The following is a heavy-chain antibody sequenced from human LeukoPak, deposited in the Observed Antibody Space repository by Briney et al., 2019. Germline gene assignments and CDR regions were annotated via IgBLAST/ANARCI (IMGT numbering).Heavy chain of an antibody. V-gene: IGHV3-23*01. D-gene: IGHD3-3*01. Sequence: PGGSLRLSCAASGFTFSSFGMSWVRQAPGKGLEWVSAIAGTGASTYYPDSVKDRFTISRDNSKNTLYLQMNSLRVEDTALYYCAKGIRSGFYTGFEDWGQGTLVTVSS. CDR3: AKGIRSGFYTGFED. CDR1: GFTFSSFG. J-gene: IGHJ4*02. CDR2: IAGTGAST.